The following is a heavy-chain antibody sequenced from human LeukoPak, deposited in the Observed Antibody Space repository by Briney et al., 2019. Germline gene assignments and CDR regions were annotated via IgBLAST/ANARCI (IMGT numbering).Heavy chain of an antibody. Sequence: PSETLSLTCAVYGGSFSGYYWSWIRQPPGKGLEWIGSVSDSGRSYSNPSLKSRVTVSADTSKNQFYLRLSSVTAADTALYYCATGGGIGVSHAWGQGTLVPVSS. D-gene: IGHD5/OR15-5a*01. J-gene: IGHJ5*02. CDR1: GGSFSGYY. CDR3: ATGGGIGVSHA. CDR2: VSDSGRS. V-gene: IGHV4-59*05.